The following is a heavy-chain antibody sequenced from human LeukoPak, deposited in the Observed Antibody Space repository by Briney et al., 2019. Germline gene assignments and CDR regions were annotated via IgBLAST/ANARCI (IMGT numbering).Heavy chain of an antibody. CDR2: ITSNGGST. CDR1: GFSFSTYA. CDR3: ARVHWSSAFDY. J-gene: IGHJ4*02. D-gene: IGHD1-26*01. V-gene: IGHV3-64*01. Sequence: GGSLRLSCAASGFSFSTYAMHWVRQAPGKGLEYVAAITSNGGSTYYASSVKGRFTISRDNSKNTLYLQMGSLRAEDMAVYYCARVHWSSAFDYWGQGTLVTVSS.